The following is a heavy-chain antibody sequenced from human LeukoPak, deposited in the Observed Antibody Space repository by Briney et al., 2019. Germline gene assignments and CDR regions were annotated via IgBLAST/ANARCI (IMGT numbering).Heavy chain of an antibody. CDR1: GYTFTSYY. D-gene: IGHD3-9*01. V-gene: IGHV1-46*01. J-gene: IGHJ5*02. Sequence: GASVKVSCKAFGYTFTSYYMHWVRQAPGQGLEWMGIINPSGGSTSYAQKFQGRVTMTRDMSTSTVYMELSSLRSEDTAVYYCARAGLRYFDWLSNWFDPWGQGTLVTVSS. CDR3: ARAGLRYFDWLSNWFDP. CDR2: INPSGGST.